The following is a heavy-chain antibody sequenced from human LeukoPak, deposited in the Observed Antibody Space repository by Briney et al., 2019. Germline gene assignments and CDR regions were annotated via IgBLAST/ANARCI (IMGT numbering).Heavy chain of an antibody. CDR1: GGSISSNSYY. CDR2: FYYSGST. Sequence: SSETLSLTCTVSGGSISSNSYYWGWIRQPPGKGLEWIGSFYYSGSTYYNPSLKSRVTISVDTSKNQFSLKLSSVTAADTAVYYCARGYTDGWLIGYWGQGTLVTVSS. D-gene: IGHD6-19*01. J-gene: IGHJ4*02. V-gene: IGHV4-39*01. CDR3: ARGYTDGWLIGY.